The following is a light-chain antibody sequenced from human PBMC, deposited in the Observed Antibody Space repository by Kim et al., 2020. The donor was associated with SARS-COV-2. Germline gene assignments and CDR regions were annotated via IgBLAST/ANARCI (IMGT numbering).Light chain of an antibody. CDR1: DLGNKY. J-gene: IGLJ2*01. V-gene: IGLV3-1*01. CDR3: QAWDSSSDVV. Sequence: VSPGQTVTINCSGDDLGNKYACWYQQKPGQSPVLVIYEDAKRPPGIPERFSGTNSGNTATLTISETQSTDEADYYCQAWDSSSDVVFGGGTKLTVL. CDR2: EDA.